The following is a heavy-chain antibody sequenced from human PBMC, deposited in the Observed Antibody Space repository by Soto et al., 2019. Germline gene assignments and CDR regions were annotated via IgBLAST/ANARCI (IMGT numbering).Heavy chain of an antibody. CDR3: ASKSGPTRAFDI. D-gene: IGHD3-3*01. Sequence: QVQLQESGPGLVKPSQTLSLTCTVSGGSISSGGYYWRWIRQHPGKGLEWIGYIYYSGSTYYNPSLKSRVTISVDTSKNQFSLKLSSVTAADTAVYYCASKSGPTRAFDIWGQGTMVTVSS. CDR1: GGSISSGGYY. CDR2: IYYSGST. V-gene: IGHV4-31*03. J-gene: IGHJ3*02.